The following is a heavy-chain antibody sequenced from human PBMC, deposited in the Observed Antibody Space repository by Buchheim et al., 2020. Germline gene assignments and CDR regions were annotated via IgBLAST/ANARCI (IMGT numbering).Heavy chain of an antibody. Sequence: QVQLVQSGAEVKKPGASVKVSCKASGYVLTTQYMHWVRQAPGEGLEWMGVINPSGGTTTYAQKFQGRVTMTRDTSTSTVYMELTSLRSEDTAVYFCARENYDYWGGVYNYYGMDVWGQGTT. D-gene: IGHD3-3*01. V-gene: IGHV1-46*01. CDR2: INPSGGTT. J-gene: IGHJ6*02. CDR3: ARENYDYWGGVYNYYGMDV. CDR1: GYVLTTQY.